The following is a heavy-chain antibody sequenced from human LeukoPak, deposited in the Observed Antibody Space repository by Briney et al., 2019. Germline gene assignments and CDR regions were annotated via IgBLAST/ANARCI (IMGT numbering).Heavy chain of an antibody. CDR1: GFTVSSKY. CDR3: AKDGSDSYGYGERSSFDY. CDR2: IYTGGST. J-gene: IGHJ4*02. V-gene: IGHV3-53*01. D-gene: IGHD5-18*01. Sequence: GGSLRLSCTASGFTVSSKYMTWVRQAPGKGLEWVSVIYTGGSTYYAESVKGRFTISRDNSKNTLYLQMNSLRAEDTAVYYCAKDGSDSYGYGERSSFDYWGQGTLVTVSS.